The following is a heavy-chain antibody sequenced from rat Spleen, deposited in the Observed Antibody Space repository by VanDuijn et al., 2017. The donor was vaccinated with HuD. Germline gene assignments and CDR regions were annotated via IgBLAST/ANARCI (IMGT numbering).Heavy chain of an antibody. J-gene: IGHJ4*01. Sequence: EVQLVESDGGLVQPGRSLKLSCIASGFIFSDHYVAWFRQAPTKGLEWVATIIYDGSSTYYRDSVKGRFTISRDNAKSTLYLQVDSLRSEDTATYYCTRHGRGKTTYYYVMDAWGQGASVTVSS. V-gene: IGHV5-29*01. D-gene: IGHD4-5*01. CDR3: TRHGRGKTTYYYVMDA. CDR1: GFIFSDHY. CDR2: IIYDGSST.